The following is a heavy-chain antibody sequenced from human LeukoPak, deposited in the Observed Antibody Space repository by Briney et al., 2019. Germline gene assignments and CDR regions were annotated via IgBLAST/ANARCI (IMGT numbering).Heavy chain of an antibody. CDR3: ARGPLRYYDFWSGYYTDNWFDP. Sequence: SETLSLTCAVYGGSFSGYYWSWIRQPPGKGLEWIGEINHSGSTNYNPSLKSRVTISVDTSKNQFSLKLSSVTAADTAVYYCARGPLRYYDFWSGYYTDNWFDPWGQGTLVTVS. V-gene: IGHV4-34*01. CDR1: GGSFSGYY. D-gene: IGHD3-3*01. J-gene: IGHJ5*02. CDR2: INHSGST.